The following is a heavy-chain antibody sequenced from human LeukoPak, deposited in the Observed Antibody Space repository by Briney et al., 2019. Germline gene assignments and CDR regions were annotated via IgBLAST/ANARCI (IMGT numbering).Heavy chain of an antibody. V-gene: IGHV4-4*02. CDR1: GGSISSSNW. CDR3: ARDVGYCSSTSCWKYNWFDP. Sequence: SETLSLTCAVSGGSISSSNWWSWVRQPPGKGLEWIGEIYHSGSTNYNPSLKSRVTISVDKSKNQFSLELSSVTAADTAVYYCARDVGYCSSTSCWKYNWFDPWGQGTLVTVSS. CDR2: IYHSGST. D-gene: IGHD2-2*03. J-gene: IGHJ5*02.